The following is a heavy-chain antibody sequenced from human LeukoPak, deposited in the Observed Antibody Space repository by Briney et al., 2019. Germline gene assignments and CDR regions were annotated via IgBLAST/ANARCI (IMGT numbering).Heavy chain of an antibody. V-gene: IGHV3-23*01. J-gene: IGHJ4*02. CDR3: AKFRDGYNNFDY. CDR1: GFTFSSFA. CDR2: ISESGGST. D-gene: IGHD5-24*01. Sequence: GGSLRLSCAASGFTFSSFAMTWVRQAPGKGLEWVSVISESGGSTNYADSVKGRFTISRDNSKNTLYLQMNSLRAEDTAVYYCAKFRDGYNNFDYWGQGTLVTVSS.